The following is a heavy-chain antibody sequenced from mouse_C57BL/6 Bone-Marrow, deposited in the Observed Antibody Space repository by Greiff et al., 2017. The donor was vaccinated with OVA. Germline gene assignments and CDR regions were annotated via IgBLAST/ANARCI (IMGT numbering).Heavy chain of an antibody. CDR3: ARRGYYEAMDY. CDR1: GYAFTNYL. Sequence: QVQLQQSGAELVRPGTSVKVSCKASGYAFTNYLIEWVKQRPGQGLEWIGVINPGSGGTNYNEKFKGKATLTADKSSSTAYMQLSSLTSEDSAVYFCARRGYYEAMDYWGQGTSVTVSP. D-gene: IGHD2-3*01. J-gene: IGHJ4*01. CDR2: INPGSGGT. V-gene: IGHV1-54*01.